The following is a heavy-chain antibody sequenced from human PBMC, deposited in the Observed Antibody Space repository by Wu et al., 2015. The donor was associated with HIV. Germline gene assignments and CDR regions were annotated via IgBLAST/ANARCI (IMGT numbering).Heavy chain of an antibody. CDR2: IIPIFGTA. D-gene: IGHD3-3*01. V-gene: IGHV1-69*12. Sequence: QVQLVQSGAEVKKPGSSVKVSCKASGGTFSSYAISWVRQAPGQGLEWMGGIIPIFGTANYAQKFQGRVTITADESTSTAYMELSSLRSEDTAVYYCARGQFTIFGVVSYWYFDLWGRGTLVTVSS. J-gene: IGHJ2*01. CDR3: ARGQFTIFGVVSYWYFDL. CDR1: GGTFSSYA.